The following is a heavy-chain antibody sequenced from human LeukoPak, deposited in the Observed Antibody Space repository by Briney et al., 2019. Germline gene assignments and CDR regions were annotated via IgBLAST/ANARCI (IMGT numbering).Heavy chain of an antibody. Sequence: GGSLRLSCAASGFTFSSYGMHWVRQAPGKGLEWVAFIRYDGSNKYYADSVKGRFTISGDNSKNTLYLQMNSLRAEDTAVYYCAKDLDVVPAAIDYWGQGTLVTVSS. CDR3: AKDLDVVPAAIDY. CDR2: IRYDGSNK. D-gene: IGHD2-2*01. J-gene: IGHJ4*02. V-gene: IGHV3-30*02. CDR1: GFTFSSYG.